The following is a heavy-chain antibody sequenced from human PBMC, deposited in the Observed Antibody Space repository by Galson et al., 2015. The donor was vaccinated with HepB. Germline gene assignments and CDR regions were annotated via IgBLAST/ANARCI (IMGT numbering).Heavy chain of an antibody. CDR1: GFTFSSYG. CDR3: ARDSQYSGSYSAWYFDL. V-gene: IGHV3-33*01. D-gene: IGHD1-26*01. CDR2: IWYDGSNK. J-gene: IGHJ2*01. Sequence: SLRLSCAASGFTFSSYGMHWVRQAPGKGLEWVAVIWYDGSNKYYADSVKGRFTISSDNSKNTLYLQMNSLRAEDTAVYYCARDSQYSGSYSAWYFDLWGRGTLVTVSS.